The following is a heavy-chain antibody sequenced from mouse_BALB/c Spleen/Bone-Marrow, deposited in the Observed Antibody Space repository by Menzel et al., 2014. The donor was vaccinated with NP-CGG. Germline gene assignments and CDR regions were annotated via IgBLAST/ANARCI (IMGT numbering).Heavy chain of an antibody. Sequence: QVQLKQSGAELVRPGTSVKVSCKASGYAFTNYWIEWIKQRPGQGLEWIGVINPGSGGINYNEKFKAKATLTADKSANTAYMQLSSLTSEDSAVYFCARDGNYAVLDYWGQGTSVTVSS. J-gene: IGHJ4*01. CDR1: GYAFTNYW. D-gene: IGHD2-1*01. V-gene: IGHV1-54*02. CDR3: ARDGNYAVLDY. CDR2: INPGSGGI.